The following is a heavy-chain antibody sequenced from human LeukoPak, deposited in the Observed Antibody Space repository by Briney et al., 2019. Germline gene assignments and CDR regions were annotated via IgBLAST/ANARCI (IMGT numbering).Heavy chain of an antibody. CDR2: ISNSARTI. V-gene: IGHV3-48*03. J-gene: IGHJ6*03. D-gene: IGHD1-1*01. CDR3: ARVYPTGYFYYMDV. CDR1: GFIFSNYG. Sequence: GGSLRLSCAASGFIFSNYGMNWVRQAPGKGLEWVSYISNSARTIFYADSVKGRFTISRDNAKKSLYLQMNSLRVEDTAVYYCARVYPTGYFYYMDVWGIGATVTVS.